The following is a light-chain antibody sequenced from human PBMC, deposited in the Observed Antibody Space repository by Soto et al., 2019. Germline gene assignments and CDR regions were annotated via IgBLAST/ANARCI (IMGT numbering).Light chain of an antibody. V-gene: IGKV3-15*01. J-gene: IGKJ5*01. CDR1: QNIRRS. Sequence: IVMTQSPATLSVSPGERVTLSCRASQNIRRSLAWYQQKPGQPPRLLIYNSYTRATGIAASFSGSGSGTDFTLTISRREPEEFAVYYCQQYGSTTSITFGQGTR. CDR3: QQYGSTTSIT. CDR2: NSY.